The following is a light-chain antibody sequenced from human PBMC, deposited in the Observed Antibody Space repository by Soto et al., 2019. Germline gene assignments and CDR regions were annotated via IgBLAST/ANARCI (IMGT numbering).Light chain of an antibody. V-gene: IGKV1-33*01. CDR1: QDISNY. J-gene: IGKJ5*01. CDR3: QHYNIWPPVT. CDR2: DAS. Sequence: DIKMTQSPSSLSASVGDRVTITCQASQDISNYLNWYQQKPGKAPKLLIYDASNLETGVPSRFSGSGSGTDFTLTISSLQPEDFATYYCQHYNIWPPVTFGQGTRLEIK.